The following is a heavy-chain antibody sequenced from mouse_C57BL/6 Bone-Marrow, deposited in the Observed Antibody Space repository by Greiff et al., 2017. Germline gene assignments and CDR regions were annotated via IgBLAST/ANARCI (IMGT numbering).Heavy chain of an antibody. D-gene: IGHD1-1*01. CDR3: ARAGSSEAWFAY. Sequence: DVHLVESGGGLVKPGGSLKLSCAASGFTFSSYAMSWVRQTPEKRLEWVATISDGGSYTYYPDNVKGRFTISRDNAKNNLYLQMSHLKSEDTAMYYCARAGSSEAWFAYWGQGTLVTVSA. CDR2: ISDGGSYT. V-gene: IGHV5-4*01. CDR1: GFTFSSYA. J-gene: IGHJ3*01.